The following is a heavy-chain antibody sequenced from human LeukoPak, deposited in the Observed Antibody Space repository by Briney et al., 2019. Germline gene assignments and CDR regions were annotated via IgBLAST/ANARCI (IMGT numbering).Heavy chain of an antibody. CDR2: ISGRTGAT. CDR3: AKCGNSGCHLIDY. V-gene: IGHV3-23*01. CDR1: GFAFTTNA. D-gene: IGHD5-12*01. Sequence: GGSLRLSCAASGFAFTTNAMSWVRQAPGKGLEWVSAISGRTGATYYADSEKGRFTISRDNSKSTLYLQMDSLRAEDTAVYYCAKCGNSGCHLIDYWGQGTLVTVSS. J-gene: IGHJ4*02.